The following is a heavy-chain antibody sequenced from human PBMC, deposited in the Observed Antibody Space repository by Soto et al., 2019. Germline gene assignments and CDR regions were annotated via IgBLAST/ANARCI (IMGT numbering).Heavy chain of an antibody. V-gene: IGHV4-59*08. J-gene: IGHJ4*02. CDR3: ARAVGDPLYYLDY. Sequence: QVQLQESGPGLVRPSETLSLTCTVSSDSISSYYWIWIRQSPGNGLECIGYTDYSGNTNYNPSLKGRVTISGDTSKNQFSLRLSSVTAADTAVYYCARAVGDPLYYLDYWGQGTLVTVSS. CDR1: SDSISSYY. D-gene: IGHD6-19*01. CDR2: TDYSGNT.